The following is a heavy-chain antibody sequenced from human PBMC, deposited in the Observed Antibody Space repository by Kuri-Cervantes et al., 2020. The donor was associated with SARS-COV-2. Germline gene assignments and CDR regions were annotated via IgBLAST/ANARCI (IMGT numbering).Heavy chain of an antibody. D-gene: IGHD6-6*01. CDR2: IYWDDDK. J-gene: IGHJ4*02. V-gene: IGHV2-5*02. CDR3: ARSEYSSSDFDY. CDR1: GFSLSTSGVG. Sequence: SGPTLVKPTQTLTLTCTFSGFSLSTSGVGVGWIRQPPGKALEWLALIYWDDDKRYSPSLKTRLTITQDPSKNQVVLTMTNMDPVDTATYYCARSEYSSSDFDYWGQGTLVTVSS.